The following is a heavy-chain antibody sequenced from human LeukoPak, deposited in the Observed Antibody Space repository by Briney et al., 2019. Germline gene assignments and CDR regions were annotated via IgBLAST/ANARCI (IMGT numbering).Heavy chain of an antibody. Sequence: LGGSLRLSCAASGFTFSGNWMSWVRQAPGKGLEWVANIKYDGSEKYYVDFVKGRFTISRDNAKNSLYLQMNSLRVEDTAVYYCARDGYSNAMDVWGQGTTVTVSS. J-gene: IGHJ6*02. CDR2: IKYDGSEK. CDR1: GFTFSGNW. V-gene: IGHV3-7*04. CDR3: ARDGYSNAMDV.